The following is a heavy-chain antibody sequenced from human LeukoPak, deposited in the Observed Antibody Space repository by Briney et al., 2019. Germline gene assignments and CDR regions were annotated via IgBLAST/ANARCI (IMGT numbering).Heavy chain of an antibody. D-gene: IGHD3-10*01. J-gene: IGHJ6*03. V-gene: IGHV3-23*01. CDR3: AKRSTVRGVIIDYYCMDV. CDR1: GFTFSSYA. Sequence: GGSLRLSCAASGFTFSSYAMSWVRQAPGKGLEWVSAISGSGGSTYYADSVKGRFTISRDNSKNTLYLQMNSLRAEDTAVYYCAKRSTVRGVIIDYYCMDVWGKGTTVTVSS. CDR2: ISGSGGST.